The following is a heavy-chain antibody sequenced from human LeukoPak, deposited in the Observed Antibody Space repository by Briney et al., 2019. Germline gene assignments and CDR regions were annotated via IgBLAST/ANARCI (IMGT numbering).Heavy chain of an antibody. D-gene: IGHD2-2*01. Sequence: ASVKVSCKASGYTFTSYGISWVRQAPGQGLEWMGWISAYNGNTNYAQKLQGRVTMTADTSTSTAYMELRSLRSDDTAVYYCAREVDCGYTSCYFPLEVWGRGTTVTVSS. CDR3: AREVDCGYTSCYFPLEV. J-gene: IGHJ6*02. CDR1: GYTFTSYG. V-gene: IGHV1-18*01. CDR2: ISAYNGNT.